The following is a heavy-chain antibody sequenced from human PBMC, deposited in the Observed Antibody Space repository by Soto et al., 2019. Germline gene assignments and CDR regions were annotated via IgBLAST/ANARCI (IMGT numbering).Heavy chain of an antibody. CDR3: ARRGWSHAFDI. CDR2: ISSNGGST. V-gene: IGHV3-64*01. Sequence: EVQLVESGGGLVQPGGSLRLSCAASGFTFSSNAMHWVRQAPGKGLEYVSAISSNGGSTYYANSAKGRFTISRDNSKNTLYLQMGSLRAEDMAVYYCARRGWSHAFDIWGQGTMVTVSS. CDR1: GFTFSSNA. D-gene: IGHD5-12*01. J-gene: IGHJ3*02.